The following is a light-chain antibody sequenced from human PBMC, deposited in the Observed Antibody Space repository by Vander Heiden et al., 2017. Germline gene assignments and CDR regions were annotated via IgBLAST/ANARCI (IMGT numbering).Light chain of an antibody. CDR3: QQYNTYWT. V-gene: IGKV1-5*03. CDR1: QSFSSW. CDR2: KAS. J-gene: IGKJ1*01. Sequence: DIQMTQSPSTLSASVGDRVTITCRASQSFSSWLAWYQQKPGKAPNLLIYKASTLESGVPSRFSGSGSGTEFTLTISSLQPDDFATYYCQQYNTYWTFDQGTKVEIK.